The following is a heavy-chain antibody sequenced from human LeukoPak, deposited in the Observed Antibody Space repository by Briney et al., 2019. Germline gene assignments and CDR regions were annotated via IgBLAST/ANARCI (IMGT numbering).Heavy chain of an antibody. Sequence: SETLSLTCTVSGGSISSGGYYRSWIRQPPGKGLEWIGYIYHSGSTYYNPSLKSRVTISVDRSKNQFSLKLSSVTAADTAVYYCARADDYSNYFDYWGQGTLVTVSS. J-gene: IGHJ4*02. CDR3: ARADDYSNYFDY. CDR1: GGSISSGGYY. V-gene: IGHV4-30-2*01. D-gene: IGHD4-11*01. CDR2: IYHSGST.